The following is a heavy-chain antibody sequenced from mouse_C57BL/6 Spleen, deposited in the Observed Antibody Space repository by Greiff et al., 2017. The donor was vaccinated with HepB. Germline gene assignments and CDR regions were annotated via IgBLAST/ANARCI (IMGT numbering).Heavy chain of an antibody. D-gene: IGHD4-1*01. Sequence: QVQLQQPGAELVKPGASVKLSCKASGYTFTSYWMHWVKQRPGQGLEWIGMIHPNSGSTNYNEKFKSKATLTVDKSSSTAYMQLSSLTSEDSAVYYCARRGDLGPTGAWFAYWGQGTLVTVSA. CDR3: ARRGDLGPTGAWFAY. V-gene: IGHV1-64*01. J-gene: IGHJ3*01. CDR2: IHPNSGST. CDR1: GYTFTSYW.